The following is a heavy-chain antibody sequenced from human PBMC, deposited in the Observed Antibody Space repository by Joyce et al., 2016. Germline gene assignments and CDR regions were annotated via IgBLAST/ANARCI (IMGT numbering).Heavy chain of an antibody. Sequence: QVQLQESGPRLVKPSQTLSLTCTVSGGSIGSGAYYLSWIRQPGGKGLEWIGRIYGSGITNDNPSLKSRVTISVDTSKNQFSLNLTSVTAADTAVYYCAREVLGGYDSEFDYWGQGTPVTVSS. J-gene: IGHJ4*02. CDR1: GGSIGSGAYY. CDR3: AREVLGGYDSEFDY. V-gene: IGHV4-61*02. D-gene: IGHD5-12*01. CDR2: IYGSGIT.